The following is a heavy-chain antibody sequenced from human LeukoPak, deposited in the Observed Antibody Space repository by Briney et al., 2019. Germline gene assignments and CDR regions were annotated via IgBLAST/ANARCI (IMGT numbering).Heavy chain of an antibody. J-gene: IGHJ4*02. CDR2: ISEDGSNK. Sequence: GMSLRLSCVASGFTFKYHAINWVRQAPGKGLECVAAISEDGSNKNYADSVKGRFTISRENSKNTVYLQMNSLRAEDTAVYYCAKDLENYYDSSGYVDYWGQGTLVTVSS. CDR1: GFTFKYHA. V-gene: IGHV3-30*04. D-gene: IGHD3-22*01. CDR3: AKDLENYYDSSGYVDY.